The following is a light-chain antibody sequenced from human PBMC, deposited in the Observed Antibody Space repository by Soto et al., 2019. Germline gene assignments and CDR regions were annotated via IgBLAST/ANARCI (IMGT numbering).Light chain of an antibody. J-gene: IGLJ1*01. CDR1: SSDVGSYNY. Sequence: QSALTQPASVFGYPGQSITISCTGTSSDVGSYNYVSWYQHHPGKAPTLIIYEVSNRPSGVSNRCSGSKSGNTASLTISGLQAEDEADYYCSSYASSSTLVFGTGTKLTVL. CDR2: EVS. V-gene: IGLV2-14*01. CDR3: SSYASSSTLV.